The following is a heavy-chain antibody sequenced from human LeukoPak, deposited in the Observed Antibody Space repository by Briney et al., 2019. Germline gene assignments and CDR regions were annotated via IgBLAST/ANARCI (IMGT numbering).Heavy chain of an antibody. V-gene: IGHV1-46*01. CDR3: ARSMIRGATYYFDY. D-gene: IGHD3-10*01. CDR2: INPNGEST. J-gene: IGHJ4*02. CDR1: GYTFTSYY. Sequence: ASVKVSCKASGYTFTSYYIHWVRQAPGQGLEWMGVINPNGESTNYAQKFQGRVTITRDTSTSTVYMELSSLRSEDTAVHYCARSMIRGATYYFDYWGQGTLVTVSS.